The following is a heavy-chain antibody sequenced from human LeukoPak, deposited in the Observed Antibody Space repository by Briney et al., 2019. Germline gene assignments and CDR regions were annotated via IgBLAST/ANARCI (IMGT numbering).Heavy chain of an antibody. J-gene: IGHJ6*03. V-gene: IGHV3-15*01. Sequence: GSLRLSCAASGFTFSSYAMSWVRQAPGKGLEWVGRIKSKTDGGTTDYAAPVKGRFTISRDDSKNTLYLQMNSLKTEDTAVYYCTTGQLKYSYGLGPYYYYYMDVWGKGTTVTVSS. CDR2: IKSKTDGGTT. CDR1: GFTFSSYA. D-gene: IGHD5-18*01. CDR3: TTGQLKYSYGLGPYYYYYMDV.